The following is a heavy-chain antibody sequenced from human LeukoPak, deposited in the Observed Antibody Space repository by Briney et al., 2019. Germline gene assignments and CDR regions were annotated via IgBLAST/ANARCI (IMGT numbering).Heavy chain of an antibody. CDR1: GGSISSGGSY. D-gene: IGHD2-21*02. CDR2: IYYSGST. J-gene: IGHJ4*02. V-gene: IGHV4-31*03. Sequence: PSETLSLTCTVSGGSISSGGSYWSWIRQHPGKGLEWIGYIYYSGSTSYNPSLKSRVTISVDTSKNQFSLKLSSVTAADTAVYYCARHVTAVGPYDYWGQGTLVTVSP. CDR3: ARHVTAVGPYDY.